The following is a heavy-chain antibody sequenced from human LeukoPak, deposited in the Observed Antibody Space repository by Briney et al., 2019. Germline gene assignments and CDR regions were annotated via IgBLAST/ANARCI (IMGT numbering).Heavy chain of an antibody. V-gene: IGHV4-39*01. J-gene: IGHJ4*02. CDR3: ARHFMYCGGDCYSSGFDY. D-gene: IGHD2-21*02. Sequence: SETLSLTCTVSGGSVSSGSYYWSWIRQPPGKGLEWIGSIYYSGSTYYNPSLKSRVTISVDTSKNQFSLKLSSVTAADTAVYYCARHFMYCGGDCYSSGFDYWGQGTLVTVSS. CDR2: IYYSGST. CDR1: GGSVSSGSYY.